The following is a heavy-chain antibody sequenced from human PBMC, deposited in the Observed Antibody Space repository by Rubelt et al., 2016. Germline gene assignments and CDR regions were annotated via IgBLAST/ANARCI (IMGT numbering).Heavy chain of an antibody. CDR1: ELSVSNNY. D-gene: IGHD1-14*01. J-gene: IGHJ3*02. Sequence: EVQLVESGGGLIQPGGSLRLSCAASELSVSNNYMSWIRQAPGKGLEWVSVIYAGGSIFYADSVKGRFTISRDNSRNTLSLQMDSLRAEDTAVYFCASFRKAVGDAFDSWGRGTLVTVSS. CDR2: IYAGGSI. CDR3: ASFRKAVGDAFDS. V-gene: IGHV3-53*01.